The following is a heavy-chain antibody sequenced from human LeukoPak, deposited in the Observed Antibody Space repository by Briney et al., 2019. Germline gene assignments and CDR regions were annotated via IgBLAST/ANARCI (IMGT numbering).Heavy chain of an antibody. CDR1: GYTFTDYY. CDR3: ARDLPKTGYVGALDI. D-gene: IGHD5-12*01. V-gene: IGHV1-2*02. CDR2: INPNRGGT. J-gene: IGHJ3*02. Sequence: ASVKVSCKASGYTFTDYYILWVRQAPGQGPEWMGWINPNRGGTNYAQNFKGRVTMTRDTSISTAYMEVNSLTSDDTAVYYCARDLPKTGYVGALDIWGQGTMVTVSS.